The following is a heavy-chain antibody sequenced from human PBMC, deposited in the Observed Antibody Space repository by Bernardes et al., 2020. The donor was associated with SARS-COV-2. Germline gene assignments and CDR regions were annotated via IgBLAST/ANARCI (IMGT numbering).Heavy chain of an antibody. CDR2: INCDGSRT. D-gene: IGHD2-15*01. CDR1: W. J-gene: IGHJ4*02. CDR3: ASPGGYY. Sequence: WLHGVRQSPGNGLVGVTRINCDGSRTSYADSVKGRFTISRDNAKNTLYLQMNSLRAEDTAVYYCASPGGYYWGQGTLVTVSS. V-gene: IGHV3-74*01.